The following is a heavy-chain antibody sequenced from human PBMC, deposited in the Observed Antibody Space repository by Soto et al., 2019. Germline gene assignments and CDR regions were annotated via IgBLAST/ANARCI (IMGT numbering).Heavy chain of an antibody. J-gene: IGHJ5*02. CDR3: AKGSSSPPNWFDP. Sequence: HPGGSLRLSCAASGFTFTTYAMTWVRQAPGRGLEWVSAISGSGGSTYYADSVKGRFTISRDNSKNTLYLQMNSLRAEDTAVYYCAKGSSSPPNWFDPWGQGTLVTVSS. V-gene: IGHV3-23*01. CDR2: ISGSGGST. CDR1: GFTFTTYA.